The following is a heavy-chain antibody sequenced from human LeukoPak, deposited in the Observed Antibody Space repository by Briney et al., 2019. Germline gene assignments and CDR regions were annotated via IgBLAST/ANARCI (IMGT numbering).Heavy chain of an antibody. CDR1: GFSVRGSF. CDR2: LSNTENS. V-gene: IGHV3-66*01. D-gene: IGHD2-21*01. CDR3: ARAIGVVDCGTQTCYPYHFDK. J-gene: IGHJ4*02. Sequence: PGGSLRLSCAAPGFSVRGSFMNWVRQAPGKGLEWVSLLSNTENSFYADSVKGRFTLSRDISNNTLYLHMHSLRGEDTAVYFCARAIGVVDCGTQTCYPYHFDKWGRGTLVTVSS.